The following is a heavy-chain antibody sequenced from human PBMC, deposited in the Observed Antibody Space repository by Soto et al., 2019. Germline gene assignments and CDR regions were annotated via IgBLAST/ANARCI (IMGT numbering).Heavy chain of an antibody. CDR3: ARGNSAWYDNPWFDP. CDR2: ISSSGGST. D-gene: IGHD3-9*01. CDR1: GFTFRTYA. V-gene: IGHV3-64*01. J-gene: IGHJ5*02. Sequence: GGSLRLSCAASGFTFRTYAMHWVRQAPGKGLEYVSSISSSGGSTHYANSVKGRFTISRDNSKNTLYLQMGSLRPEDMAVYYCARGNSAWYDNPWFDPWGQGTLVTVS.